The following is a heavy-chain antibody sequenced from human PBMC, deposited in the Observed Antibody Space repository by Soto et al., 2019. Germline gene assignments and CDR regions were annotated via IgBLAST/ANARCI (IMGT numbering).Heavy chain of an antibody. Sequence: SETLSLTCTVSGGSVSSGSYYWSWIRQPPGKGLEWIGYIYYSGSTNYNPSLKSRVTISVDTSKNQFSLKLSSVTAADTAVYYCARVSYYYHSSGYYSTSPGPGPIDYWGQGTLVTVSS. CDR3: ARVSYYYHSSGYYSTSPGPGPIDY. CDR1: GGSVSSGSYY. V-gene: IGHV4-61*01. CDR2: IYYSGST. D-gene: IGHD3-22*01. J-gene: IGHJ4*02.